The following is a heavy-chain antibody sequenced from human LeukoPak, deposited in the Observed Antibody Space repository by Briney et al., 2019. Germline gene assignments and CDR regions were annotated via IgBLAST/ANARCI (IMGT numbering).Heavy chain of an antibody. V-gene: IGHV3-7*01. D-gene: IGHD3-9*01. CDR3: ARSITMGYYDILTGNGGFDY. J-gene: IGHJ4*02. CDR2: IKQDGSEK. Sequence: PGGSLRLSCAASGFTFSSYWMSWVRQAPGKGLEWVANIKQDGSEKYYVGSVRGRFTISRDNAKNSLYLQINSLRAEDTAVYYCARSITMGYYDILTGNGGFDYWGQGALVTVSS. CDR1: GFTFSSYW.